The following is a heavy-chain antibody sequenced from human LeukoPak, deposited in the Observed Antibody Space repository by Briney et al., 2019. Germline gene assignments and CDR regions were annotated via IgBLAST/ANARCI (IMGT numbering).Heavy chain of an antibody. CDR2: ISGSGGST. Sequence: GGSLRLSCAASGFTFSSYWMSWVRQAPGKGLEWVSAISGSGGSTYYADSVKGRFTISRDNSKNALYLQMNSLRAEDTAVYYCAKDRWTEVDAFDIWGQGTMVTVSS. D-gene: IGHD1-1*01. CDR3: AKDRWTEVDAFDI. V-gene: IGHV3-23*01. CDR1: GFTFSSYW. J-gene: IGHJ3*02.